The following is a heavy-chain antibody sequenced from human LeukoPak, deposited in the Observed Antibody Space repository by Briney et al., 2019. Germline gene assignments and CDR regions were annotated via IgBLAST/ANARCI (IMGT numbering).Heavy chain of an antibody. V-gene: IGHV3-21*01. CDR3: ATWVVDY. CDR1: GFSFGTYG. Sequence: GGSLRLSCAASGFSFGTYGMNWVRQAPGKGLEWVSSISSSSSYIYYADSVKGRFTISRDNAKNSLYLQMNSLRAEDTAVYYCATWVVDYWGQGTLVTVSS. CDR2: ISSSSSYI. D-gene: IGHD2-15*01. J-gene: IGHJ4*02.